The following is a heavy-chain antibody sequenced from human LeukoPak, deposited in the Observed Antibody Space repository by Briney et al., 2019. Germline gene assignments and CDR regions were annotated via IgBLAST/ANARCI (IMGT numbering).Heavy chain of an antibody. V-gene: IGHV4-59*08. CDR3: ARRRYYDSSGYWYYFDY. Sequence: SETLSLTCTVSGDSISGYYWSWIRQPPRKGLEWIGQIFYSGSTNYNPSLKSRVTISVDTSKNQFSLKLSSVTAADTAVYYCARRRYYDSSGYWYYFDYWGQGTLVTVSS. CDR1: GDSISGYY. D-gene: IGHD3-22*01. CDR2: IFYSGST. J-gene: IGHJ4*02.